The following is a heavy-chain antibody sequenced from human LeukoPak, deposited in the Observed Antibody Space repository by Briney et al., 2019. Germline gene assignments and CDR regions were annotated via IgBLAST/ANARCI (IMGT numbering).Heavy chain of an antibody. CDR2: IRYDGSNK. Sequence: GGSLRLSCAASGFTFSSYGMHWVRQAPGKGLEWVAFIRYDGSNKYYADSVKGRFTISRDNSKNTLYQQMNSLRAEDTAVYYCAKDRGPLLLWFGELFDWGQGTLVTVSS. CDR1: GFTFSSYG. V-gene: IGHV3-30*02. J-gene: IGHJ4*02. CDR3: AKDRGPLLLWFGELFD. D-gene: IGHD3-10*01.